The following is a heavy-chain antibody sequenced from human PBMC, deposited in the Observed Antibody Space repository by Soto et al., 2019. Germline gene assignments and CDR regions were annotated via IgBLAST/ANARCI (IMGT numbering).Heavy chain of an antibody. CDR1: GFTFSSYE. CDR2: ISSSGSTI. J-gene: IGHJ6*02. D-gene: IGHD6-19*01. CDR3: ARDLILYSSGWYGSNYYYGMDV. Sequence: EVQLVESGGGLVQPGGSLRLSSAASGFTFSSYEMNWVRRAPGKGLEWVSYISSSGSTIYYADSVKGRFTISRDNAKNPLYLQMNSLRAEDTAVYYCARDLILYSSGWYGSNYYYGMDVWGQGTTVTVSS. V-gene: IGHV3-48*03.